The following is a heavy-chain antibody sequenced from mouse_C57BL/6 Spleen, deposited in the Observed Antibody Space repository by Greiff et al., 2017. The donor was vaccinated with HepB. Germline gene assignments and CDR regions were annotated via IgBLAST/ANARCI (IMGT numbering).Heavy chain of an antibody. D-gene: IGHD2-5*01. V-gene: IGHV1-22*01. J-gene: IGHJ2*01. CDR2: INPNNGGT. CDR3: ARSSYSNLPDY. CDR1: GYTFTDYN. Sequence: VQLKQSGPELVKPGASVKMSCKASGYTFTDYNMHWVKQSHGKSLEWIGYINPNNGGTSYNQKFKGKATLTVNKSSSTAYMELRSLTSEDSAVYYCARSSYSNLPDYWGQGTTLTVSS.